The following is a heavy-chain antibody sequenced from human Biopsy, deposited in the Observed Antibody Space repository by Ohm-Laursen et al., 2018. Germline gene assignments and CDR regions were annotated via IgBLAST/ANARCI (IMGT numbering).Heavy chain of an antibody. CDR1: GGSISSSY. Sequence: SETLSLTCTVSGGSISSSYWSWIRQPPGKGLEWIGFISNSGNTNYNPSLKSRVTISVDTSKNQISLKLGSVTVADTAVFYCARRGSGGRSFDYWGQGSLVTVSS. CDR3: ARRGSGGRSFDY. V-gene: IGHV4-59*08. CDR2: ISNSGNT. J-gene: IGHJ4*02. D-gene: IGHD2-15*01.